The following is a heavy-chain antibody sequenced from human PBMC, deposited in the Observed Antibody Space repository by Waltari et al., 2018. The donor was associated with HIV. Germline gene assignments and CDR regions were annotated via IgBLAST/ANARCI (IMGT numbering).Heavy chain of an antibody. CDR2: IYHSGSS. J-gene: IGHJ4*02. V-gene: IGHV4-38-2*02. CDR1: GYSISSGYY. CDR3: ATIRAVAGSYYFDS. D-gene: IGHD6-19*01. Sequence: QVQLQESGPGLVKPSETLSLTCSVSGYSISSGYYWGWLRQPPGKGLEWIGNIYHSGSSYYHPSLESRVTISVDTSKNQFSLKVSSMTAADTALYYCATIRAVAGSYYFDSWGQGIVVTVSS.